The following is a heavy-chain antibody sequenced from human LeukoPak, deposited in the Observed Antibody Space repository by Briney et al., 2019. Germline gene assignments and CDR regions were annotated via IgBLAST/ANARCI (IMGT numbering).Heavy chain of an antibody. CDR3: ARQIGAAAGIDY. J-gene: IGHJ4*02. Sequence: SETLSLTCAVYGGSFSGYYWSWIRQPPGKGLEWIGEINHSGSTNYSPSLKSRVTISVDTSKNQFSLKLSSVTAADTAVYYCARQIGAAAGIDYWGQGTLVTVSS. CDR2: INHSGST. CDR1: GGSFSGYY. V-gene: IGHV4-34*01. D-gene: IGHD6-13*01.